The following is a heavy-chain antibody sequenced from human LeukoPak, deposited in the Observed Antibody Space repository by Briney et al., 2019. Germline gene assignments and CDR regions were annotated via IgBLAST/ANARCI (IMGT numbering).Heavy chain of an antibody. J-gene: IGHJ4*02. D-gene: IGHD1-26*01. V-gene: IGHV3-53*01. CDR2: IYSDGSK. CDR1: GFSVSSNY. Sequence: GGSLRLSCAASGFSVSSNYMNWVRQAPGKGLEWVSVIYSDGSKYYADSVKGRYTISRDNLENMLYLQGNSLRAEDTAVYYCARGSGLFDYWGQGTLVTVSS. CDR3: ARGSGLFDY.